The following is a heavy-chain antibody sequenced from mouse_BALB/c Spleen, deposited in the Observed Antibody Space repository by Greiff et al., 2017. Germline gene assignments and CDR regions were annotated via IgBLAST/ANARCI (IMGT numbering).Heavy chain of an antibody. CDR2: INPGSGGT. V-gene: IGHV1-54*01. CDR3: ARSRGPYDGMDY. D-gene: IGHD6-5*01. J-gene: IGHJ4*01. Sequence: VQLQQSGAELVRPGTSVKVSCKASGYAFTNYLIEWVKQRPGQGLEWIGVINPGSGGTNYNEKFKGKATLTADKSSSTAYMQLSSLTSEDSAVYFCARSRGPYDGMDYWGQGTSVTVSS. CDR1: GYAFTNYL.